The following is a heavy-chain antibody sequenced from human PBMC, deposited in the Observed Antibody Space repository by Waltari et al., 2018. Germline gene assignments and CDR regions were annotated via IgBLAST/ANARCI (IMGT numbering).Heavy chain of an antibody. CDR2: IYYSGST. CDR3: ASGSSGWYADAFDI. V-gene: IGHV4-59*12. J-gene: IGHJ3*02. CDR1: GGSISSYY. Sequence: QVQLQESGPGLVKPSQTLSLTCTVSGGSISSYYWSWIRQPPGKGLEWIGYIYYSGSTNYNPSLKSRVTISVDTSKNQFSLKLSSVTAADTAVYYCASGSSGWYADAFDIWGQGTMVTVSS. D-gene: IGHD6-19*01.